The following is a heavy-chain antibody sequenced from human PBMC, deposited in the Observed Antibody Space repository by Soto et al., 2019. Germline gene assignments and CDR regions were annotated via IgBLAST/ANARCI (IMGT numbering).Heavy chain of an antibody. CDR2: ISYDGSNK. CDR3: ARSEYSGFDY. J-gene: IGHJ4*02. V-gene: IGHV3-30-3*01. D-gene: IGHD3-10*01. CDR1: GFTFSSYA. Sequence: ESGGGVVQPGRSLRLSCAASGFTFSSYAMHWVRQAPGKGLEWVAVISYDGSNKYYADSVKGRFTISRDNSKNTLYLQMNSLRAEDTAVYYCARSEYSGFDYWGQGTLVTVSS.